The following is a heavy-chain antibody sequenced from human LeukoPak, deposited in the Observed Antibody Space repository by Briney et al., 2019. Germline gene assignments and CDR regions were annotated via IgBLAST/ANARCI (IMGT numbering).Heavy chain of an antibody. CDR3: ARYHYGSGSYYVDY. D-gene: IGHD3-10*01. Sequence: SETLSLTCTVSGGSISNTNYYWGWIRQPPGKGLEWIGYIYYSGSTYYNPSLKSRVTISVDTSKNQFSLKLSSVTAADTAVYYCARYHYGSGSYYVDYWGQGTLVTVSS. CDR1: GGSISNTNYY. CDR2: IYYSGST. J-gene: IGHJ4*02. V-gene: IGHV4-31*03.